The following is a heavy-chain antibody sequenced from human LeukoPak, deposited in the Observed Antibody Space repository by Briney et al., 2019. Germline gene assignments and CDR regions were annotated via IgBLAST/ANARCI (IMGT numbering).Heavy chain of an antibody. CDR2: ITATSLHI. CDR1: GVTFSGYS. D-gene: IGHD2-2*02. CDR3: AEEYCSSTSCYSGAFDI. Sequence: GGSLRLSCAASGVTFSGYSMNWVRQAPGKGLEWVSAITATSLHIYYADSVKGRFTISRDNAKNSLYLQMNSLRSDDTAVYYCAEEYCSSTSCYSGAFDIWGQGTMVTVSS. V-gene: IGHV3-21*04. J-gene: IGHJ3*02.